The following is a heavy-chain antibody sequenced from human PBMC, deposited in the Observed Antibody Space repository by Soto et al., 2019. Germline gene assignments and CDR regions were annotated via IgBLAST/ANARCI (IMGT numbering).Heavy chain of an antibody. CDR1: GGSISSGGYS. D-gene: IGHD3-10*01. CDR3: ARSPEGRGVMTNWFDP. J-gene: IGHJ5*02. CDR2: IYHSGST. Sequence: LSLTCAVSGGSISSGGYSWSWIRQPPGKGLEWIGYIYHSGSTYYNPSLKSRVTISVDRSKNQFSLKLSSVTAADTAVYYCARSPEGRGVMTNWFDPWGQGTLVTVSS. V-gene: IGHV4-30-2*01.